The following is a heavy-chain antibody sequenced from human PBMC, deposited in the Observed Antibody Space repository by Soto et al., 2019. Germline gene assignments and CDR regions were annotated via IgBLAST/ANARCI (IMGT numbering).Heavy chain of an antibody. Sequence: QLVQSGPEVKKPGASITVSCKTFGDTFTNFGLSWVRQAPGQGLEWMGWIATYNTNRNYAQKLQGRLTLTTDASTSTAYMELKSLGSDHTAVYYGARVLRGVVNWFDPWGQGTLVTVSS. CDR2: IATYNTNR. D-gene: IGHD3-10*01. J-gene: IGHJ5*02. CDR3: ARVLRGVVNWFDP. V-gene: IGHV1-18*01. CDR1: GDTFTNFG.